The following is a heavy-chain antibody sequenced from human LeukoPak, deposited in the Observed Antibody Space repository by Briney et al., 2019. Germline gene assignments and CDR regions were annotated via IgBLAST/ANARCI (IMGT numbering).Heavy chain of an antibody. Sequence: SVKVSCKASGGTFKNYAISWVRQAPGQGLEWMGGILPIFGTTNYAQKFQARVTITADESTSTAYMELSSLRSEDTAVYYCARGVTPQTGQAYYYGSGSYSGFDYWGQGTLVTVSS. CDR2: ILPIFGTT. J-gene: IGHJ4*02. D-gene: IGHD3-10*01. V-gene: IGHV1-69*13. CDR3: ARGVTPQTGQAYYYGSGSYSGFDY. CDR1: GGTFKNYA.